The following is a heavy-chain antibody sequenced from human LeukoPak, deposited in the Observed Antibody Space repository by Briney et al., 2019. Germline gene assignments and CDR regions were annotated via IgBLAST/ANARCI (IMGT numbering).Heavy chain of an antibody. CDR2: ISYDGSNN. J-gene: IGHJ4*02. CDR3: ARDLYF. V-gene: IGHV3-30-3*01. Sequence: GGSLRLSCAASGFTFSSYAMHWVRQAPGKGLEWVAVISYDGSNNYYADSVKGRFTISRDNSKNTLYLQMNSLRAEDTAVYYCARDLYFWGQGTLVTVSS. D-gene: IGHD2-15*01. CDR1: GFTFSSYA.